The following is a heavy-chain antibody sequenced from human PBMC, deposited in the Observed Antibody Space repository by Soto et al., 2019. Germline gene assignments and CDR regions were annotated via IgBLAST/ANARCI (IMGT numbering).Heavy chain of an antibody. CDR1: GFSLRTSGVG. D-gene: IGHD6-19*01. Sequence: SGPTLVNPTQTLTLTCIFSGFSLRTSGVGVGWIRQPPGKALEWLGFIYWNDDKRYSPSLKTRLTITKDTSKNQVVLTMTNMDPVDTATYYCAKSGSSGWYGWFDPWGQGTLVTVSS. V-gene: IGHV2-5*01. CDR2: IYWNDDK. J-gene: IGHJ5*02. CDR3: AKSGSSGWYGWFDP.